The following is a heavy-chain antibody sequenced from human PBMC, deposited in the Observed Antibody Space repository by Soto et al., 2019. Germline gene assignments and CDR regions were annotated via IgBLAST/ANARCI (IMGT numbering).Heavy chain of an antibody. Sequence: PGGSLRLSCEASGFSFSSYEMTWVRQAPGKGLEWVSYISGADGTIYYADSVKGRFLISRDNAKNSLYLRMNSLRAEDTAVYYCARVVSEPLLPGFYLFELWGKGTLVTVSS. V-gene: IGHV3-48*03. CDR2: ISGADGTI. CDR1: GFSFSSYE. CDR3: ARVVSEPLLPGFYLFEL. D-gene: IGHD2-15*01. J-gene: IGHJ4*02.